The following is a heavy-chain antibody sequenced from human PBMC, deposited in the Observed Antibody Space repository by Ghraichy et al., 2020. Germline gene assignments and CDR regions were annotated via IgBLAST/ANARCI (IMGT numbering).Heavy chain of an antibody. V-gene: IGHV4-39*02. CDR2: IYYSGST. D-gene: IGHD5-12*01. J-gene: IGHJ4*02. CDR1: GGSISSSSYY. CDR3: ARDNSGYDLIPDY. Sequence: SETLSLTCTVSGGSISSSSYYWGWIRQPPGKGLEWIGSIYYSGSTYYNPSLKSRVTISVDTSKNQFSLKLSSVTAADTAVYYCARDNSGYDLIPDYWGQGTLVTVSS.